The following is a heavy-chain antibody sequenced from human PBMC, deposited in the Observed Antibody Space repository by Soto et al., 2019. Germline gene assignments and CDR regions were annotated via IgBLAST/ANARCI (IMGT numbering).Heavy chain of an antibody. D-gene: IGHD6-19*01. CDR3: ARVAGSSDHRFDY. Sequence: HPGGSLRLSCAASGFTFSSYAMHWVRQAPGKGLEWVAVISYDGSNKYYADSVKGRFTISRDNSKNTLYLQMNSLRAEDTAVYYCARVAGSSDHRFDYWGQGTLVTVSS. CDR2: ISYDGSNK. CDR1: GFTFSSYA. V-gene: IGHV3-30-3*01. J-gene: IGHJ4*02.